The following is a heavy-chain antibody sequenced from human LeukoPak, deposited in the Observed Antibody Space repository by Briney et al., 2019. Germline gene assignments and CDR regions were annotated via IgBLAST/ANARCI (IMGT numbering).Heavy chain of an antibody. D-gene: IGHD1-26*01. CDR2: IRYDGSNK. CDR3: AKDLSGTYPDY. J-gene: IGHJ4*02. CDR1: GFTFSDYG. V-gene: IGHV3-30*02. Sequence: SGGSLRLSCAASGFTFSDYGMHWVRQAPGKGLEWVAFIRYDGSNKYYADSVKGRSTISRDKNTLYLQMNSLRAEDTAVYYCAKDLSGTYPDYWGQGTLVTVSS.